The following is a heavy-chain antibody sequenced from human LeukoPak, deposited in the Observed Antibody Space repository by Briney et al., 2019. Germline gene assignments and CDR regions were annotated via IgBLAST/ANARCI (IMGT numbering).Heavy chain of an antibody. CDR1: GFTFSDYA. CDR3: ARNKAITAFFGMDV. CDR2: IAYGGTYT. Sequence: GTSLRLSLAASGFTFSDYAMHWVPQAPGKRPEWVAVIAYGGTYTHHADSLKGRFTISRDNSRDTLYLQINSLRPEDTALYYCARNKAITAFFGMDVWGQGTTITVSS. D-gene: IGHD2/OR15-2a*01. V-gene: IGHV3-30*01. J-gene: IGHJ6*02.